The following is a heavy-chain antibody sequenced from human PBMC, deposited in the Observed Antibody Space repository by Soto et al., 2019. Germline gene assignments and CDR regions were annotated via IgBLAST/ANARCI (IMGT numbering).Heavy chain of an antibody. D-gene: IGHD2-15*01. CDR2: MNPNSGNT. V-gene: IGHV1-8*01. CDR1: GYTFTSYD. CDR3: ARGPRYCSGGSCYIPFDY. Sequence: ASVKVSCKASGYTFTSYDINWVRQATGQGLEWMGWMNPNSGNTGYAQKFKGRVTMIRNSFICIVYMELSSLRSEDTAVYYCARGPRYCSGGSCYIPFDYWGQGTLVTVSS. J-gene: IGHJ4*02.